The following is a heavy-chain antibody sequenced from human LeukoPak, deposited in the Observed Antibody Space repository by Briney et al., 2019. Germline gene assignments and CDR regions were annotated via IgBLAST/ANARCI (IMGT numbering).Heavy chain of an antibody. V-gene: IGHV3-23*01. CDR2: ISGSGGST. Sequence: GGSLRLSCETSDFAFSNYAMSWVRQAPGRGLEWVSAISGSGGSTYYADSVKGRFTISRDNSKNTLYLQMNSLRAEDTAVYYCAKDHDFWSGYPFDYWGQGTLVTVSS. D-gene: IGHD3-3*01. CDR3: AKDHDFWSGYPFDY. J-gene: IGHJ4*02. CDR1: DFAFSNYA.